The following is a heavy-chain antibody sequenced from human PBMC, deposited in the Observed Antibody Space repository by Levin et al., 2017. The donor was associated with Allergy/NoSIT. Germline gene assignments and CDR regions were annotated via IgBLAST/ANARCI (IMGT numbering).Heavy chain of an antibody. CDR2: INHSGST. D-gene: IGHD4-11*01. CDR3: STHSDSGGSHY. Sequence: SETLSLTCAVYGGSFSTYYWSWIRQPPGKGLEWIGEINHSGSTNYNPSLKSRVTISVDTSKNQFSLRLTSVTAADTAVYYCSTHSDSGGSHYWGQGTLVTVSS. CDR1: GGSFSTYY. V-gene: IGHV4-34*01. J-gene: IGHJ4*02.